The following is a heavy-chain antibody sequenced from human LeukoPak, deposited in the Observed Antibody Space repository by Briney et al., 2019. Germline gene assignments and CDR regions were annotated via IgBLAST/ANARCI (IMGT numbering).Heavy chain of an antibody. CDR1: GGSISSSSYY. D-gene: IGHD6-19*01. V-gene: IGHV4-39*01. Sequence: SETLSLTCTVSGGSISSSSYYWGWLRQPPGKGLEWIGSIYYSGSTYYNPSLKSRVTISVDTSKNQFSLKLSSVTAADTAVYYCARLAVGLDYWGQGTLVTVSS. CDR2: IYYSGST. J-gene: IGHJ4*02. CDR3: ARLAVGLDY.